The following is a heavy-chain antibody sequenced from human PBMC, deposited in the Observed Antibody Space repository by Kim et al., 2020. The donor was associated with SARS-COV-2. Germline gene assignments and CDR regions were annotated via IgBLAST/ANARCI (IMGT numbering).Heavy chain of an antibody. CDR3: ARSGNYYDSSGYSNWFDP. Sequence: ASVKVSCKASGYTFTSYGISWVRQAPGQGLEWMGWISAYNGNTNYAQKLQGRVTMTTDTSTSTAYMELRSLRSDDTAVYYCARSGNYYDSSGYSNWFDPWGQGTLVTVSS. J-gene: IGHJ5*02. D-gene: IGHD3-22*01. CDR1: GYTFTSYG. V-gene: IGHV1-18*01. CDR2: ISAYNGNT.